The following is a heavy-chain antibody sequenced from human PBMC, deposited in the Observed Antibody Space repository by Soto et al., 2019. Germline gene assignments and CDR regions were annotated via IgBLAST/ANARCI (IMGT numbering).Heavy chain of an antibody. CDR3: AKVRDIVVVPAAIRHYYYYYGMDV. D-gene: IGHD2-2*01. CDR1: GFTSSSYG. J-gene: IGHJ6*02. V-gene: IGHV3-30*18. Sequence: GGSLRLSCAASGFTSSSYGMHWVRQAPGKGLEWVAVISYDGSNKYYADSVKGRFTISRDNSKNTLYLQMNSLRAEDTAVYYCAKVRDIVVVPAAIRHYYYYYGMDVWGQGTTVTVSS. CDR2: ISYDGSNK.